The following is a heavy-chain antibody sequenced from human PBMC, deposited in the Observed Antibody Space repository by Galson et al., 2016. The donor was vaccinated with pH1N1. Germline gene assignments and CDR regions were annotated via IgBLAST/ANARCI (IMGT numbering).Heavy chain of an antibody. CDR1: GYSISSGSY. CDR2: IYHSGST. V-gene: IGHV4-38-2*01. CDR3: ATFTMTISFDAFHI. J-gene: IGHJ3*02. Sequence: TLSLTCAVSGYSISSGSYWGWIRQPPRKGLEWIGSIYHSGSTYYNPSLKSRVTISTDTSKNHFSLKLSSMTAADTAIYYCATFTMTISFDAFHIWGQGTVVTVSS. D-gene: IGHD3-22*01.